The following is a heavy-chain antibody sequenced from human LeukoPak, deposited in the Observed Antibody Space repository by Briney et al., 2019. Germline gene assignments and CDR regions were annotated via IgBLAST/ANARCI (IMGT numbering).Heavy chain of an antibody. CDR1: GFTFSSYT. Sequence: PGGSLRLSCAASGFTFSSYTMSRVRQAPGKGLEWVSAIIGSGGTTYYTNSVKGRFTISRGNSKNTLYLQMNSLRAEDTAVYYCAKGTRSSPNDAADIWGQGTMVTVSS. CDR2: IIGSGGTT. CDR3: AKGTRSSPNDAADI. D-gene: IGHD1-26*01. J-gene: IGHJ3*02. V-gene: IGHV3-23*01.